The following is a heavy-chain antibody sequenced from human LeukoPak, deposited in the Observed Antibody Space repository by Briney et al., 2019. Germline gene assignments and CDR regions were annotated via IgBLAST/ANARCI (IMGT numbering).Heavy chain of an antibody. V-gene: IGHV1-18*01. CDR3: ARGQPVLRYFDWSYPYFDY. CDR2: ISAYNGNT. Sequence: ASVKVSCKASGYTFTSYGISWVRQAPGQGLEWMGWISAYNGNTNYAQKFQGRVTMTRNTSISTAYMELSSLRSEDTAVYYCARGQPVLRYFDWSYPYFDYWGQGTLVTVSS. CDR1: GYTFTSYG. J-gene: IGHJ4*02. D-gene: IGHD3-9*01.